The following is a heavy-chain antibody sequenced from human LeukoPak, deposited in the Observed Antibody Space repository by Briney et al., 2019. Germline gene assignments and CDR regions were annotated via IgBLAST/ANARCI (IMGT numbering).Heavy chain of an antibody. J-gene: IGHJ3*01. CDR3: AKAGVRYFDSSGLYAFDF. V-gene: IGHV4-39*01. D-gene: IGHD3-22*01. CDR2: IYYSGST. CDR1: GGSISSSSYY. Sequence: SETLSLTCAVSGGSISSSSYYWAWIRQPPGKGLEWIGTIYYSGSTYHNPSLKSRVTMSVDTSRNQFSLKLSTVDAADTAVYYCAKAGVRYFDSSGLYAFDFWGQGTTVTVSS.